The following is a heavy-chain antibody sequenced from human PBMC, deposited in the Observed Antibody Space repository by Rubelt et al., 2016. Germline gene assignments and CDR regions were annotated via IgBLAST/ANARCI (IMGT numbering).Heavy chain of an antibody. J-gene: IGHJ4*02. V-gene: IGHV4-34*02. CDR3: ARHGSDFWSSRWAFDY. CDR1: GGSFTDYY. CDR2: NNHGGSI. Sequence: QVQLQQWGAGLLKPSENLSLTCAVYGGSFTDYYWSWLRQAPGKGLEWIGENNHGGSINHNWSLKSRVTVSIDEPKNQFSLKPGSVTAADTAVYYCARHGSDFWSSRWAFDYWGQGTLVTVSS. D-gene: IGHD3-3*01.